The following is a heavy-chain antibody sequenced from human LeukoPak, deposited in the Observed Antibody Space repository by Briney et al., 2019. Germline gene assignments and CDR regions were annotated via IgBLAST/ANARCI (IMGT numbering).Heavy chain of an antibody. D-gene: IGHD6-13*01. Sequence: GGSLRLSCAASGFTFSSYAMSWVRQAPGKGLEWVSTISGSGSGGSTYYADSVKGRFTISRDNAKNSLYLQMNSLRAEDTAVYYCARAEKAAAGTWAFDIWGQGTMVTVSS. CDR3: ARAEKAAAGTWAFDI. CDR1: GFTFSSYA. CDR2: ISGSGSGGST. V-gene: IGHV3-23*01. J-gene: IGHJ3*02.